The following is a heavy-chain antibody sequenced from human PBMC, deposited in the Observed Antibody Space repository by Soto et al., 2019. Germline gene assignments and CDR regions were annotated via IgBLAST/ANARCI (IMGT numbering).Heavy chain of an antibody. D-gene: IGHD6-19*01. CDR1: GYSITAGGYY. CDR2: FYSSGSI. J-gene: IGHJ5*02. Sequence: TLSLTCFVSGYSITAGGYYWSWVRHHPGKGLEWIGSFYSSGSIIYNPSLRSRVSISGDTSSNQFSMSLTSVTAADTARYYCARMYSSGSGWFHPWGQGTLVTVSS. CDR3: ARMYSSGSGWFHP. V-gene: IGHV4-31*03.